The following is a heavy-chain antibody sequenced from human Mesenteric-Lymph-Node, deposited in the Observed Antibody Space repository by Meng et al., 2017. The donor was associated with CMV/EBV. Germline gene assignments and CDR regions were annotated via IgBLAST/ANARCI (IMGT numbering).Heavy chain of an antibody. Sequence: LSLTCAASGFTFSTYAMSWVRQAPGKGLEWVSTISGSGGSTYYADSVKGRFTISRDNSKNTLYLQMDSLRAEDTAVYYCAKAAVATTGLLDFWGQGTLVTVSS. V-gene: IGHV3-23*01. CDR2: ISGSGGST. CDR1: GFTFSTYA. CDR3: AKAAVATTGLLDF. J-gene: IGHJ4*02. D-gene: IGHD5-12*01.